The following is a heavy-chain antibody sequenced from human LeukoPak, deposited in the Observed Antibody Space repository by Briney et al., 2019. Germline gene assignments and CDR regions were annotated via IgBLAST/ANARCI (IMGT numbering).Heavy chain of an antibody. CDR2: IIPIFGTA. D-gene: IGHD4-17*01. Sequence: SVKVSCKASGYTFTGYYMHWVRQAPGQGLEWMGGIIPIFGTANYAQKFQGRVTITADESTSTAYMELSSLRSEDTAVYYCARVGRGYGDYVYYYGMDVWGQGTTVTVSS. CDR3: ARVGRGYGDYVYYYGMDV. CDR1: GYTFTGYY. J-gene: IGHJ6*02. V-gene: IGHV1-69*13.